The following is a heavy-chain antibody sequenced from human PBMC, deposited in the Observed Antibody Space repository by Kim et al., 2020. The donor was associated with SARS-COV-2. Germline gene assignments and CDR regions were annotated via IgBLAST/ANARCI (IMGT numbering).Heavy chain of an antibody. CDR3: ARDYYDSSGYFPWDYFDY. CDR2: INAGNGNT. J-gene: IGHJ4*02. V-gene: IGHV1-3*01. CDR1: GYTFTSYA. D-gene: IGHD3-22*01. Sequence: ASVKVSCKASGYTFTSYAMHWVRQAPGQRLEWMGWINAGNGNTKYSQKFQGRVTITRDTSASTAYMELSSLRSEDTAVYYCARDYYDSSGYFPWDYFDYWGQGTLVTVSS.